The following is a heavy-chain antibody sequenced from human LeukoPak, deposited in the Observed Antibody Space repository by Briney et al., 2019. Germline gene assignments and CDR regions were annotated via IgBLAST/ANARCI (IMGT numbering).Heavy chain of an antibody. CDR2: ISYDGSNK. D-gene: IGHD4-17*01. V-gene: IGHV3-30-3*01. CDR1: GFTFSSYA. CDR3: ADGTVTTSPLDY. J-gene: IGHJ4*02. Sequence: PGGSLRLSCAASGFTFSSYAMSWVRQAPGKGLEWVAVISYDGSNKYYADSVKGRFTISRDNSKNTLYLQMNSLRAEDTAVYYCADGTVTTSPLDYWGQGTLVTASS.